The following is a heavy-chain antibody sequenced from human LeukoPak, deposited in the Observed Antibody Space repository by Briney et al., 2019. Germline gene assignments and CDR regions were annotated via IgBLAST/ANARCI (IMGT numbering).Heavy chain of an antibody. D-gene: IGHD3-10*01. Sequence: GASVKVSCKASGYTLTSYAMHWVRQAPGQRLEWMGWINAGNGNTKYSQKFQGRVTITRDTSASTAYMELSSLRSEDTAVYYCARDRAPITMVRGVINWFDPWGQGTLVTVSS. V-gene: IGHV1-3*01. CDR3: ARDRAPITMVRGVINWFDP. CDR1: GYTLTSYA. J-gene: IGHJ5*02. CDR2: INAGNGNT.